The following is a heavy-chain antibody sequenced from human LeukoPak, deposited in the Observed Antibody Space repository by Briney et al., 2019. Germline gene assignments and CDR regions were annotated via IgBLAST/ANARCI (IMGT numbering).Heavy chain of an antibody. J-gene: IGHJ4*02. D-gene: IGHD5-24*01. Sequence: PGGSLRLSCAASGLTVSSNYMSWVRQAPGKGLEWVSLIYSGGRTYYADSVKGRFTISRDNSKNTLYLQMNSLRAEDTAVYYCARGEGYNDPGNFDWWGQGTLVTVSS. CDR3: ARGEGYNDPGNFDW. CDR2: IYSGGRT. V-gene: IGHV3-53*01. CDR1: GLTVSSNY.